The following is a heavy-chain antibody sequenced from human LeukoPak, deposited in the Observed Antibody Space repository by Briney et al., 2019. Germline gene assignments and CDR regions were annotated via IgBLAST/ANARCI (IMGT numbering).Heavy chain of an antibody. CDR2: TYYRSKWYN. D-gene: IGHD2-15*01. J-gene: IGHJ6*02. CDR3: AREGYSYNYYSMDV. Sequence: SQTLSLTCVISGDSVSSESAAWNWIRQSPSRGLEWLVRTYYRSKWYNDYAVSVKGRILINPDTSKNQISLQLNSVSPDDTAVYYCAREGYSYNYYSMDVWGQGTTVTV. CDR1: GDSVSSESAA. V-gene: IGHV6-1*01.